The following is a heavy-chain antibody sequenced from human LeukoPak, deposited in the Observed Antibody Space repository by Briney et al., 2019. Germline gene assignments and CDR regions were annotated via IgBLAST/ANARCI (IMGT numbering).Heavy chain of an antibody. V-gene: IGHV5-51*01. J-gene: IGHJ6*02. D-gene: IGHD3-10*01. CDR1: RYSFTSYW. CDR3: ARHQGTSYYYYGMDV. Sequence: GESLKISCKGSRYSFTSYWIGWVRQMPGKGLEWMGIVYPGDSDTRYSPSFQGQVTISADKSISTAYLQWSSLKASDTAMYYCARHQGTSYYYYGMDVWGQGTTVTVSS. CDR2: VYPGDSDT.